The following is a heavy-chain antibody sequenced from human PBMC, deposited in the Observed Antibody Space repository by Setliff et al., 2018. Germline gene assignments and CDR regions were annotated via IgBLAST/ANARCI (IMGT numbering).Heavy chain of an antibody. J-gene: IGHJ3*02. V-gene: IGHV4-59*11. CDR3: ARVPPGYDFWSGYYTPNAFDI. CDR1: GGSISSHY. D-gene: IGHD3-3*01. Sequence: SETLSLTCTVSGGSISSHYWSWIRQPPGKGLEWIGYIYYSGSTNYNPSLKSRVTISVDTSKNQFSLKLSSVTAADTAVYYCARVPPGYDFWSGYYTPNAFDIWGQGTMVTVSS. CDR2: IYYSGST.